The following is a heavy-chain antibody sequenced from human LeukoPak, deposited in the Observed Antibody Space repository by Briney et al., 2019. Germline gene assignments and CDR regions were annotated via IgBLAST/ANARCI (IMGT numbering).Heavy chain of an antibody. D-gene: IGHD5-12*01. CDR1: GGSITNYY. CDR2: VYYTGST. CDR3: ARQGGSVLHYSDY. J-gene: IGHJ4*02. V-gene: IGHV4-59*08. Sequence: PSETLSLTCSVSGGSITNYYWTWIRQPPGQGLEWIGFVYYTGSTYCNPSLKSRVTISVDTSKNQFSLKLSSVTAADTAVYYCARQGGSVLHYSDYWGQGTLVTVSS.